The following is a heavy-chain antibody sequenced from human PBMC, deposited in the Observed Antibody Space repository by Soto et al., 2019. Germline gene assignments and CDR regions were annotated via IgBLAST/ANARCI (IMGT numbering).Heavy chain of an antibody. D-gene: IGHD6-13*01. CDR2: ISAYNGNT. J-gene: IGHJ2*01. CDR1: GYTFTSYG. CDR3: AREKGKGYSSSWYRSYWYFDL. Sequence: QVQLVQSGAEVKKPGASVKVSCKASGYTFTSYGISWVRQAPGQGLEWMGWISAYNGNTNYAQKLQGRVTMTTDTSTSTAYMELRSLRSDDTAVYYCAREKGKGYSSSWYRSYWYFDLWGRGTLVTVSS. V-gene: IGHV1-18*01.